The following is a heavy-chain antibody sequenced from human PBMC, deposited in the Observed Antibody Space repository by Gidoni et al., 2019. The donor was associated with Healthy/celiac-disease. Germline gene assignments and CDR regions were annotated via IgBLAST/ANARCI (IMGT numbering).Heavy chain of an antibody. CDR1: GGSFSGYY. CDR2: INHSGST. D-gene: IGHD2-15*01. J-gene: IGHJ6*03. Sequence: QVQLQQWGAGLLKPSETLSLTCAVYGGSFSGYYWSWIRQPPGKGLEWIGEINHSGSTNYNPSLKSRVTISVDTSKNQFSLKLSSVTPADTAVYYCARGRYCSGGSCYRTYYYYYMDVWGKGTTVTVSS. V-gene: IGHV4-34*01. CDR3: ARGRYCSGGSCYRTYYYYYMDV.